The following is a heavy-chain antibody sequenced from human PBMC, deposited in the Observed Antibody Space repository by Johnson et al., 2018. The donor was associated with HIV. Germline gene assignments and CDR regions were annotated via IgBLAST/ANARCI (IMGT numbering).Heavy chain of an antibody. J-gene: IGHJ3*02. CDR1: GFTFSSYA. V-gene: IGHV3-23*04. CDR3: ARDGGSTRGAFDI. CDR2: ISGSGGST. D-gene: IGHD1-26*01. Sequence: MLLVESGGGLVQPGGSLRLSCAASGFTFSSYAMSWVRQAPGKGLEWVSAISGSGGSTYYADSVKGRFTISRDNSKNTLYLQMNSLRAEDTAVYYCARDGGSTRGAFDIWGQGTVVTVSS.